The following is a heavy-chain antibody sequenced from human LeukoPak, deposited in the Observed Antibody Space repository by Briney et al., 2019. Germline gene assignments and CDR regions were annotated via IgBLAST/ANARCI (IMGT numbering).Heavy chain of an antibody. V-gene: IGHV3-21*01. CDR3: ARDGPGIAVAGPYYYYYGMDV. D-gene: IGHD6-19*01. CDR2: ISSSSSYI. CDR1: GFTFSSYS. J-gene: IGHJ6*02. Sequence: GGSLRLSCAASGFTFSSYSMNWVRQAPGKGLEWVSSISSSSSYIYYADSVRGRFTISRDNAKNSLYLQMNSLRAEDTAVYYCARDGPGIAVAGPYYYYYGMDVWGQGTTVTVSS.